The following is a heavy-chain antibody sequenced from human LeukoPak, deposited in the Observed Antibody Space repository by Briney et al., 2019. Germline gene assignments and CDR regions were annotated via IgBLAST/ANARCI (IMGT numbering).Heavy chain of an antibody. D-gene: IGHD3-10*01. J-gene: IGHJ6*03. CDR1: GFTFSRSE. Sequence: PGGSLRLSCAASGFTFSRSEMNWVRQAPGKGLEWLSYISPSAGTIFYADSVKGRFTISRDNAKNSLYLQMNSLRAEDTAVYYCAREPKKRGVLYYYYYMDVWGKGTTVTISS. V-gene: IGHV3-48*03. CDR3: AREPKKRGVLYYYYYMDV. CDR2: ISPSAGTI.